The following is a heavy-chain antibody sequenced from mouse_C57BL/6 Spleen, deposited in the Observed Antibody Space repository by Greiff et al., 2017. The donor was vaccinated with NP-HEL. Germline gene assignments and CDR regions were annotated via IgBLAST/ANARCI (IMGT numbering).Heavy chain of an antibody. CDR1: GYSFTGYY. Sequence: VQLKESGPELVKPGASVKISCKASGYSFTGYYMNWVKQSPEKSLEWIGEINPRTGGTTYNQKFKAKATLTVDKSSSTAYMQLTRMTSAAPAVYYCARSYSNYDFDYWGQGTTLTVSS. V-gene: IGHV1-42*01. J-gene: IGHJ2*01. CDR3: ARSYSNYDFDY. D-gene: IGHD2-5*01. CDR2: INPRTGGT.